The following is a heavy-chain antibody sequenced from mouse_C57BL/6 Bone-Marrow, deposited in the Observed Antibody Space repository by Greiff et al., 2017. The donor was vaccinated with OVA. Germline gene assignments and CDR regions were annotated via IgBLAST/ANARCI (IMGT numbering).Heavy chain of an antibody. J-gene: IGHJ3*01. CDR1: GYTFTSYG. Sequence: QVQLQQSGAELVRPGASVKLSCKASGYTFTSYGISWVKQRTGQGLEWIGEIYPRSGNTYYNEKFKGKATMTADKSSSTAYMELRSLTSEDSAVYFCARKGLYSISAWGQGTLVTVSA. V-gene: IGHV1-81*01. CDR3: ARKGLYSISA. CDR2: IYPRSGNT. D-gene: IGHD2-1*01.